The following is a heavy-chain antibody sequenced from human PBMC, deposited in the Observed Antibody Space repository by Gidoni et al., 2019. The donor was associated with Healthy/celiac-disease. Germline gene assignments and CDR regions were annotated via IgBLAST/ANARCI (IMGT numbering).Heavy chain of an antibody. Sequence: QVQLQQWGAGLLKPSETLSLTCAVFGETFNDYYWNWIRQPPGKGLEWIGRVSHDGDTNYNPSLKGRVSISVDTPKRQFSLKLILLTAADTAVYYCARGYDVDVWGRGTTVTVS. CDR1: GETFNDYY. V-gene: IGHV4-34*02. CDR2: VSHDGDT. J-gene: IGHJ6*02. CDR3: ARGYDVDV.